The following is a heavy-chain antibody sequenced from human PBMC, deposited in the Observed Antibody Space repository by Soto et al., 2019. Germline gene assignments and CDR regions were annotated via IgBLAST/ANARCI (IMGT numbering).Heavy chain of an antibody. D-gene: IGHD1-26*01. J-gene: IGHJ2*01. CDR1: GFTFSSYA. V-gene: IGHV3-23*01. Sequence: PXVSLRLSCAASGFTFSSYAMSGVRQAPGKGLEWVSAISGSGGSTYYADSVKGRFTISRDNSKNTLYLQMNSLRAEDTAVYYCANSPGGTYRAYWYFDLCGRRTLVTVSS. CDR2: ISGSGGST. CDR3: ANSPGGTYRAYWYFDL.